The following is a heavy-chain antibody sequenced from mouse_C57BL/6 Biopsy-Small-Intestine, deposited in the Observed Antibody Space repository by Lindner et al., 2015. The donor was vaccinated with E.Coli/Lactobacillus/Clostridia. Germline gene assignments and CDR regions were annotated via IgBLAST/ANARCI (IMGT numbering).Heavy chain of an antibody. CDR1: GDSITNYH. J-gene: IGHJ4*01. Sequence: SVKVSCKASGDSITNYHIHWVRQAPGQGLEWMGIITPSSGATGYAQKFQDRVTMTRDTSTSTVYMDLSSLRSEDTAVYYCAREKGSTYNFDYWGQGTLVTVSS. D-gene: IGHD1-1*01. CDR2: ITPSSGAT. V-gene: IGHV1-53*01. CDR3: AREKGSTYNFDY.